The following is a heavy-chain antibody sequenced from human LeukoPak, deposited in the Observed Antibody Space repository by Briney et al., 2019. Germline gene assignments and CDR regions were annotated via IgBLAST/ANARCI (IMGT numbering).Heavy chain of an antibody. J-gene: IGHJ6*04. V-gene: IGHV1-24*01. CDR2: FDPEDGET. D-gene: IGHD1-1*01. CDR1: GYTLTELS. CDR3: ATEGTTGTTVGPRGYYYGMDV. Sequence: ASVKVSCKVSGYTLTELSMHWVRQAPGKGLEWMGGFDPEDGETIYAQKFQGRVTMTEDTSTDTAYMELSNLRSEDTAVYYCATEGTTGTTVGPRGYYYGMDVWGKGTTVTVSS.